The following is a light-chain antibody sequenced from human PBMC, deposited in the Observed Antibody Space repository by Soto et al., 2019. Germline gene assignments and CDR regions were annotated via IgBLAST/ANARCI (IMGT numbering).Light chain of an antibody. CDR3: SSYTSSSTDV. Sequence: QSVLTQPASVSGSPGQSITISCTGTSSDVGGYDYVSWYQHHPGKAPNLTIYEVSNRPSGVSNRFSGSKSGNTASLTISGLQAADEAEYYCSSYTSSSTDVFGTGTKVTVL. V-gene: IGLV2-14*01. CDR2: EVS. J-gene: IGLJ1*01. CDR1: SSDVGGYDY.